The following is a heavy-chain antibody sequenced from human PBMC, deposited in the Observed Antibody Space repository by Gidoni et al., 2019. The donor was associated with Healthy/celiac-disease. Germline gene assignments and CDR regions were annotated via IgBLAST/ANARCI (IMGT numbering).Heavy chain of an antibody. D-gene: IGHD4-17*01. J-gene: IGHJ4*02. CDR3: ARGALTVTTASWGLNFDY. V-gene: IGHV4-31*03. Sequence: QVQLQESGPGLVKPSKTLSLTCTVSGCSIRCGGYSWSWIRQHPGKGLEWIVYISYSGSTYYNPSLKSRVTISVDTPKNQFSLKLSSVTAADTAVYYCARGALTVTTASWGLNFDYWGQGTLVTVSS. CDR2: ISYSGST. CDR1: GCSIRCGGYS.